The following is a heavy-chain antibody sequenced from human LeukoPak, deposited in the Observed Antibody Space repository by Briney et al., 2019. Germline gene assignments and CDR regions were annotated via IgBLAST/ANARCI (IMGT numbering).Heavy chain of an antibody. CDR3: ARDSRRGSFFDY. Sequence: GGSLRLSCAASGFTFSSYSMNWVRQAPGKGLEGFSSIISSSSYIYYADSVKRRFTISRDNAKNSLYLQMNSLRAEDTAVYYCARDSRRGSFFDYWGQGTLVTVSS. CDR1: GFTFSSYS. J-gene: IGHJ4*02. V-gene: IGHV3-21*01. D-gene: IGHD1-26*01. CDR2: IISSSSYI.